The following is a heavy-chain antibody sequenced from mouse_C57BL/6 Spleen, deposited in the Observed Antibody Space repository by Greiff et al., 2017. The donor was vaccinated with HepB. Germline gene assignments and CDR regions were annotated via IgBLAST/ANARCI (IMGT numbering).Heavy chain of an antibody. J-gene: IGHJ4*01. V-gene: IGHV1-18*01. CDR3: ARVRYDYDGRGYYAMDY. CDR1: GYTFTDYN. D-gene: IGHD2-4*01. Sequence: VQLQQSGPELVKPGASVKIPCKASGYTFTDYNMDWVKQSHGKSLEWIGDINPNNGGTIYNQKFKGKATLTVDKSSSTAYMELRSLTSEDTAVYYCARVRYDYDGRGYYAMDYWGQGTSVTVSS. CDR2: INPNNGGT.